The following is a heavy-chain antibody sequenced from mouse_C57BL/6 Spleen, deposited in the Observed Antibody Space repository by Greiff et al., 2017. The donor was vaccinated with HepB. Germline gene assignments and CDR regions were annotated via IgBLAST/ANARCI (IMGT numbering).Heavy chain of an antibody. V-gene: IGHV3-6*01. Sequence: DVQLQESGPGLVKPSQSLSLTCSVTGYSITSGYYWNWIRQFPGNKLEWMGYISYDGSNNYNPSLKNRISITRDTSKNQFCLKLNSVTTEDTATYYCARGWGYWGQGTTLTVSS. CDR3: ARGWGY. D-gene: IGHD1-1*02. CDR2: ISYDGSN. CDR1: GYSITSGYY. J-gene: IGHJ2*01.